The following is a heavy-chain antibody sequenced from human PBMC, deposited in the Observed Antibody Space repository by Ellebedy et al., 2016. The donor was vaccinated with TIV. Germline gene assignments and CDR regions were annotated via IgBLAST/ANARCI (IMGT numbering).Heavy chain of an antibody. CDR1: GFTFTSYY. D-gene: IGHD2-2*01. CDR2: INPSGGST. CDR3: ARARGRPAAYYGLDV. J-gene: IGHJ6*02. V-gene: IGHV1-46*01. Sequence: ASVKVSCKASGFTFTSYYMHWVRQAPGQGLEWMGIINPSGGSTSYAQKFQGRVTMTRDTSTSTVYMELSSLRSEDTAVYYCARARGRPAAYYGLDVWGQGTTVTVSS.